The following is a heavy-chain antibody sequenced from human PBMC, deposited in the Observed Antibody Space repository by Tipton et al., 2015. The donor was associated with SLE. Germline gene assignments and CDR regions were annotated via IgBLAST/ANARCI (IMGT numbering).Heavy chain of an antibody. Sequence: TLSLTCTVSGGSISSYFWSWIRQPPGKGLEWIGEINHSGSTNYKPSLKSRVTISVDTSKNQFSLKLSSVTAADTAVYYCARRQEQLVRGYFDYWGQGTLVTVSS. J-gene: IGHJ4*02. CDR1: GGSISSYF. V-gene: IGHV4-34*01. CDR2: INHSGST. CDR3: ARRQEQLVRGYFDY. D-gene: IGHD6-6*01.